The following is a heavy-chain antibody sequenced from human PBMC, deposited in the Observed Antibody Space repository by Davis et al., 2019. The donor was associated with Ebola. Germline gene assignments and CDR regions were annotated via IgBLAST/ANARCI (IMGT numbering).Heavy chain of an antibody. J-gene: IGHJ3*02. D-gene: IGHD2-21*02. CDR3: ARGSFVVGTAILFSADAFDI. Sequence: ASVKVSCKASGGTFSSYAISWVRQAPGQGFEWMGWISAYNGNTNYAQKLQGRVTMTTDTTTSTAYMELRGLRSDDTAVYYCARGSFVVGTAILFSADAFDIWGQGTMVTVSS. CDR1: GGTFSSYA. CDR2: ISAYNGNT. V-gene: IGHV1-18*01.